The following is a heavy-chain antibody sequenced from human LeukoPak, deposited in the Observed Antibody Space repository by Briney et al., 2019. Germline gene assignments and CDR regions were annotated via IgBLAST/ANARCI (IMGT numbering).Heavy chain of an antibody. D-gene: IGHD3-16*02. CDR1: GFTFSSYS. CDR3: ARDLLRLGELSPLGY. J-gene: IGHJ4*02. Sequence: GGSLRLSCAASGFTFSSYSMNWVRQAPGKGLEWVSSISSSSSYIYYADSVKGRFTISRDNAKNSLYLQMNSLRAEDTAVYYCARDLLRLGELSPLGYWGQGTLVTVSS. CDR2: ISSSSSYI. V-gene: IGHV3-21*01.